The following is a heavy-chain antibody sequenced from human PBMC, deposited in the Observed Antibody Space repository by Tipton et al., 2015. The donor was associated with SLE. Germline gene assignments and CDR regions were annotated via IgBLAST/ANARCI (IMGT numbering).Heavy chain of an antibody. Sequence: GSLRLSCAASGFTFSSYSRYWVRQAPGKGLEWVSSISSSSSYIYYADSVKGRFTISRDNAKNSLYLQMNSLRAEDTAVYYCAKDRRQWLDSDDVDIWGQGTMVTVSS. CDR2: ISSSSSYI. CDR3: AKDRRQWLDSDDVDI. CDR1: GFTFSSYS. D-gene: IGHD6-19*01. V-gene: IGHV3-21*01. J-gene: IGHJ3*02.